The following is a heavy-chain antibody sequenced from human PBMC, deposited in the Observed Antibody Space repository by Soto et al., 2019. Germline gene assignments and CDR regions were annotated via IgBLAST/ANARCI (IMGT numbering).Heavy chain of an antibody. CDR1: GFTFSSYA. V-gene: IGHV3-64*02. Sequence: GGSLRLSCVASGFTFSSYAMHWVRQAPGKGLEYVSAINSDGTKTYYSDSVKGRFTISRDDSKNTVYLQMGSLRTEDMAVYYCARGYCSGTNCYNGMDVWGRGTTVTVS. D-gene: IGHD2-2*02. CDR3: ARGYCSGTNCYNGMDV. CDR2: INSDGTKT. J-gene: IGHJ6*02.